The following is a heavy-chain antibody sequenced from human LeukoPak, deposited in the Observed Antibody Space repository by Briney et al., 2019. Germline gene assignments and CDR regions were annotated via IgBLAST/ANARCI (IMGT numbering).Heavy chain of an antibody. Sequence: TSETLSLTCTVSGYSISSGYYWGWIRQPPGKGLEWIGSIYHSGSTYYNPSLKSRVTLSVDTSKKQFSLNLNSVTAADTAVYYCARRGISQGYYMDVWGKGTTVTISS. CDR3: ARRGISQGYYMDV. CDR2: IYHSGST. J-gene: IGHJ6*03. D-gene: IGHD2-21*01. CDR1: GYSISSGYY. V-gene: IGHV4-38-2*02.